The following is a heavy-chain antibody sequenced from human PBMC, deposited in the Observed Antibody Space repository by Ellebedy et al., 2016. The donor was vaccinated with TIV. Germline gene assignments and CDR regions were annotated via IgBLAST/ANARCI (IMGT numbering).Heavy chain of an antibody. CDR2: INYSGST. CDR3: ARHVEMEWLLSPVYGLDV. V-gene: IGHV4-59*08. J-gene: IGHJ6*02. Sequence: MPSETLSLTCTVSGGSISGYYWSWIRQPPGKGLEWIGCINYSGSTNYNSSLKSRVTISVDTSKNQFSLNLSSVTAADTGVYYCARHVEMEWLLSPVYGLDVWGQGTTVTVSS. D-gene: IGHD3-3*01. CDR1: GGSISGYY.